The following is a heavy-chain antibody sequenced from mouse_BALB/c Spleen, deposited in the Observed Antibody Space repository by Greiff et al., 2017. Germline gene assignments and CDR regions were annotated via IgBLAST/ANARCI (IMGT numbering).Heavy chain of an antibody. Sequence: EVKLEESGGGLVKLGGSLKLSCAASGFTFSSYYMSWVRQTPEKRLELVAAINSNGGSTYYPDTVKGRFTISRDNAKNTLYLQMSSLKSEDTALYYCARHELTGPAWFAYWGQGTLVTVSA. CDR2: INSNGGST. CDR1: GFTFSSYY. D-gene: IGHD4-1*01. V-gene: IGHV5-6-2*01. CDR3: ARHELTGPAWFAY. J-gene: IGHJ3*01.